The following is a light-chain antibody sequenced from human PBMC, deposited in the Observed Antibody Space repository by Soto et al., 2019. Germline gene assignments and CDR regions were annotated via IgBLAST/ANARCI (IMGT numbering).Light chain of an antibody. CDR1: QTISSD. CDR3: QEYKNWPHAIT. CDR2: SAS. V-gene: IGKV3-15*01. Sequence: MTQSPATLSGSPGDRATLSCGASQTISSDLAWYQQKPGQAPRLLIHSASTRATGIPARLSGSGSGKEFTLTISSLQSEAFAVYYCQEYKNWPHAITFGQGTRLEIK. J-gene: IGKJ5*01.